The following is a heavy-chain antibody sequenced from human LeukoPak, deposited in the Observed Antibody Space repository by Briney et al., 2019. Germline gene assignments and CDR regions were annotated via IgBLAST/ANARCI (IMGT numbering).Heavy chain of an antibody. J-gene: IGHJ4*02. Sequence: GGSLRLSCAASGFTFSSYWMSWVRQAPGKGLEWVANIKQDGSEKYYVDSVKGRFTISRDNAKNSLYLQMNSLRAEDTAVYYCAREGYYDSSGYPPFDYWGQGTLVTVSS. D-gene: IGHD3-22*01. CDR1: GFTFSSYW. V-gene: IGHV3-7*01. CDR3: AREGYYDSSGYPPFDY. CDR2: IKQDGSEK.